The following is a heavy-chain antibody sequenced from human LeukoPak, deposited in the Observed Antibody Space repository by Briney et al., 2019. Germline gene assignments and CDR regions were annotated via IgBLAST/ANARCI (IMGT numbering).Heavy chain of an antibody. J-gene: IGHJ3*02. CDR3: ARDTGSGDAFDI. Sequence: GGSLRLSCVASGFTFSSFAMNWVRQAPGKGLEWVSIISGSGDTIEYTDSVRGRFTVSRDNSKNSLYLQMNSLRAEDTAVYYCARDTGSGDAFDIWGQGTMVTVSS. D-gene: IGHD3-10*01. CDR1: GFTFSSFA. CDR2: ISGSGDTI. V-gene: IGHV3-23*01.